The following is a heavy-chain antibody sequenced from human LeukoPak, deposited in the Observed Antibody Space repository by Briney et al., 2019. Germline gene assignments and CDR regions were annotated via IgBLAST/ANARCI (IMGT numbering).Heavy chain of an antibody. D-gene: IGHD1-26*01. CDR2: MHHTGDT. V-gene: IGHV4-38-2*02. J-gene: IGHJ4*02. Sequence: SETLSLTCSVSGYSISSGYHWGWIRQPPGKGLEWIGSMHHTGDTDYNSSLKSRVTISVDTSKNQFSLKLSSVTAADTAVYYCGREGVGSLFDYWGQGTLVTVSS. CDR1: GYSISSGYH. CDR3: GREGVGSLFDY.